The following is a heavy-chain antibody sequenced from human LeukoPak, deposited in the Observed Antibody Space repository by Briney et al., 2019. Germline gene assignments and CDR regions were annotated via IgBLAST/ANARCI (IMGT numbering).Heavy chain of an antibody. V-gene: IGHV4-31*03. D-gene: IGHD1-1*01. J-gene: IGHJ5*02. CDR1: GGSISSGGYY. CDR3: ARHESERDWFDP. Sequence: SQTLSLTCTVSGGSISSGGYYWSWIRQHPGQGLEWTGYIYYSGSTNYNPSLKSRVTISVDTSKSQVSLKLSSVTATDTAVYYSARHESERDWFDPWGQGTLVTVSS. CDR2: IYYSGST.